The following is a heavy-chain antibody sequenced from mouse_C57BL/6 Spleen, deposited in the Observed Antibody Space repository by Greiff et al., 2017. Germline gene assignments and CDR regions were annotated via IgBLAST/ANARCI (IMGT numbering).Heavy chain of an antibody. CDR3: AREGTAQAYDY. CDR1: GFTFSDSY. Sequence: EVKLVESEGGLVQPGSSMKLSCTASGFTFSDSYMAWVRQVPEKGLEWVANINYDGSSTYYLDSLKSRFIISRENAKNMLYLQMSSLKSEDTATYYCAREGTAQAYDYWGQGTTLTVSS. D-gene: IGHD3-2*02. J-gene: IGHJ2*01. V-gene: IGHV5-16*01. CDR2: INYDGSST.